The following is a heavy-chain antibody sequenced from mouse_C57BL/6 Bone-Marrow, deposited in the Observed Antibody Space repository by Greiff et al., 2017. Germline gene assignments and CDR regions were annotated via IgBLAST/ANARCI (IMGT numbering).Heavy chain of an antibody. V-gene: IGHV1-69*01. CDR3: ARECVVALYAMDY. CDR1: GYTFTSYW. D-gene: IGHD1-1*01. CDR2: IDPSDSYT. J-gene: IGHJ4*01. Sequence: QVQLQQPGAELVMPGASVKLSCKASGYTFTSYWMHWVKQRPGQGLEWIGEIDPSDSYTNYNQKFKGKSTLTVDKSSSTAYMQLSSLTSEDSAVYYCARECVVALYAMDYWGQGTSVTVSS.